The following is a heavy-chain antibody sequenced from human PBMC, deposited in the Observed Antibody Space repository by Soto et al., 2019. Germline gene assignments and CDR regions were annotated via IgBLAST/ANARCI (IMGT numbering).Heavy chain of an antibody. CDR1: GFTFSSYG. Sequence: QVQLVESGGGVVQPGRSLRLSCAASGFTFSSYGMHWVRQARGKGLEWVAVISDDGSNKYYADSVKGRFTISRDNSKNTLYLQMNSLRAEDTAVYYCAKDHSGSYYYFDHWGQGTLVTVSS. V-gene: IGHV3-30*18. D-gene: IGHD1-26*01. CDR2: ISDDGSNK. CDR3: AKDHSGSYYYFDH. J-gene: IGHJ4*02.